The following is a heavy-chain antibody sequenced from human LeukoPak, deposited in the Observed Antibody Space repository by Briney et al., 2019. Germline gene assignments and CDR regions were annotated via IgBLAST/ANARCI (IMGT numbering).Heavy chain of an antibody. Sequence: GGSLRLSCAASGFTFSTYTMNWVRKAPGKGLEWVSSISSRSSYIYYADSVKGRFTISRDNAKNSLYLQMNSLRAEDTAVYYCAKDPRRYSRTGGYFDYWGQGTLVTVSS. D-gene: IGHD6-13*01. CDR1: GFTFSTYT. V-gene: IGHV3-21*01. CDR2: ISSRSSYI. CDR3: AKDPRRYSRTGGYFDY. J-gene: IGHJ4*02.